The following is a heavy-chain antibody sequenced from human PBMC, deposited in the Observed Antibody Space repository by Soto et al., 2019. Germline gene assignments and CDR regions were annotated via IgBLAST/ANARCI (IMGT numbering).Heavy chain of an antibody. V-gene: IGHV3-21*01. CDR3: ARDSSLTGPNPNQAVLWFDP. D-gene: IGHD2-2*01. Sequence: GGSLRLSCAASGFTFSSYSMNWVRQAPGKGLEWVSSISSSSSYIYYADSVKGRFTISRDNAKNSLYLQMNSLRAEDTAVYYCARDSSLTGPNPNQAVLWFDPWGQGTLVTVSS. CDR1: GFTFSSYS. CDR2: ISSSSSYI. J-gene: IGHJ5*02.